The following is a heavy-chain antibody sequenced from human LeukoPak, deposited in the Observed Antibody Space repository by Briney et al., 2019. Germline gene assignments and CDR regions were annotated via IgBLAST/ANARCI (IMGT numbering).Heavy chain of an antibody. Sequence: SETLSLTCTVSGGSISSYYWSWIRQPAGKGLEWIGRIYTSGSTNYNPSLKSRVTISVDKSKNQFSLKLSSVTAADTAVYYCARAIAVAYKDAFDIWGQGTIVTVSS. CDR1: GGSISSYY. CDR2: IYTSGST. V-gene: IGHV4-4*07. J-gene: IGHJ3*02. CDR3: ARAIAVAYKDAFDI. D-gene: IGHD6-19*01.